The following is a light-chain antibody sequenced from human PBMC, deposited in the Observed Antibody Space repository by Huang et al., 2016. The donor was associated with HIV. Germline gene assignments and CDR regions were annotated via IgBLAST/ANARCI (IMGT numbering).Light chain of an antibody. Sequence: DIQMTQSPSALSASVGDRVTITCRASESVSVWLAGYQQKPGKAPTVLRYKASTLSSGVPSRVSGSGSGTHFSLTITSLQPDDVATYYCQQYSTSSPWTFGQGTKVEIK. J-gene: IGKJ1*01. CDR3: QQYSTSSPWT. CDR1: ESVSVW. V-gene: IGKV1-5*03. CDR2: KAS.